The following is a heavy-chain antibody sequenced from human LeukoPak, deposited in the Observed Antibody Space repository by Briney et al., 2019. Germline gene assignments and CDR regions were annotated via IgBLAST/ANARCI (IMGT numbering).Heavy chain of an antibody. J-gene: IGHJ4*02. CDR3: ARVGSGSFGDYFDY. CDR2: IYTSGST. D-gene: IGHD3-10*01. V-gene: IGHV4-61*02. Sequence: SETLSLTCTVSGGSISSGSYYWSWIRQPAGKGLEWLGRIYTSGSTNYNPSLKSRVTMSVDTSQNQFSLNLSSVTAADTAVYYCARVGSGSFGDYFDYWGQGTLVTVSS. CDR1: GGSISSGSYY.